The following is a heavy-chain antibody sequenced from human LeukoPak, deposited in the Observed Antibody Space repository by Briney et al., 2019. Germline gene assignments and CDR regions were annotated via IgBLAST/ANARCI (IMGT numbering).Heavy chain of an antibody. J-gene: IGHJ4*02. V-gene: IGHV1-8*01. D-gene: IGHD4-23*01. CDR3: ARAFLGYYGGNSPFDY. CDR2: MSPNSGDT. CDR1: GYTFTSYD. Sequence: ASVKVSCKASGYTFTSYDFNWVRQATGQRPEWMGWMSPNSGDTGYAQKLQGRVTMTTDTSTSTAYMELRSLRSDDTAVYYCARAFLGYYGGNSPFDYWGQGTLVTVSS.